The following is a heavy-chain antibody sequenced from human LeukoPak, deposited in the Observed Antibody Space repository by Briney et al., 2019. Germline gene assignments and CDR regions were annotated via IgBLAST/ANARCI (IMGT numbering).Heavy chain of an antibody. J-gene: IGHJ4*02. V-gene: IGHV3-48*03. Sequence: GGSLRLSCAASGFTFSNYEMNWVRQAPGKGLEWVSSISSRNNTIYYADSVKGRFTISRDNAKNSLYLQMNSLGAEDTAVYYCANLYSAYGFHDYWGQGTLVTVSS. D-gene: IGHD5-12*01. CDR1: GFTFSNYE. CDR3: ANLYSAYGFHDY. CDR2: ISSRNNTI.